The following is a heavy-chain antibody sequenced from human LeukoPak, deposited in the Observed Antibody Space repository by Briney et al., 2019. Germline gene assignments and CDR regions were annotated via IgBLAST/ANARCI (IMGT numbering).Heavy chain of an antibody. CDR1: GGSIRNDY. CDR2: INYSAST. J-gene: IGHJ5*02. V-gene: IGHV4-59*08. D-gene: IGHD3-16*01. Sequence: PSETLSLTCAVSGGSIRNDYWSWIRQPPGKGLEWIAYINYSASTNYNPSLESRVTISVDPSKNLFSLKFTSVTAADTAVYYCARHRPGERRFDPWGQGTLVTVSS. CDR3: ARHRPGERRFDP.